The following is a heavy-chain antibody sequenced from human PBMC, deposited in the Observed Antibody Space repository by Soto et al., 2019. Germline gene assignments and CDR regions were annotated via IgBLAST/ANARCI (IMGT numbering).Heavy chain of an antibody. CDR3: AHRPTPLTDGGGYFDP. Sequence: SGPTLVNPTHTLTLTCTCSGFSLSTSGVGVGWIRQPPGRALEWLALIYWNDEKRYSPSLERRLTITKDDSKNQVVLTITDMDPMDTATYFCAHRPTPLTDGGGYFDPWGQGMLVTVSS. J-gene: IGHJ5*02. V-gene: IGHV2-5*01. CDR2: IYWNDEK. CDR1: GFSLSTSGVG. D-gene: IGHD1-26*01.